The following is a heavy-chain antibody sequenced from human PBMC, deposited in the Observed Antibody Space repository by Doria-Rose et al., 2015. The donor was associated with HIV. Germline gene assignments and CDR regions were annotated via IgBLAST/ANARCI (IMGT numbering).Heavy chain of an antibody. J-gene: IGHJ4*02. V-gene: IGHV2-26*01. CDR2: ICADDER. D-gene: IGHD6-13*01. CDR3: ARIKSSRWYHKYYFDF. CDR1: GVSLSSPGMG. Sequence: SGPVLVKPTETLTLTCTVSGVSLSSPGMGVSWIRQPPGKALEWLANICADDERSYMTSLKSRLTIARGTSKSQVVLTMTDMDPVDTATYYCARIKSSRWYHKYYFDFWGQGTLVIVSA.